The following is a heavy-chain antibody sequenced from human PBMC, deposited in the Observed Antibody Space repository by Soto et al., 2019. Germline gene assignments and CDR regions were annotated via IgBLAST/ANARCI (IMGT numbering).Heavy chain of an antibody. J-gene: IGHJ4*02. D-gene: IGHD6-19*01. CDR2: ISYDGSTK. Sequence: QVQLVESGGGVVQPGRSLRLSCAASGFTFSSYGMYWVRQAPGKGLEWVAVISYDGSTKYYADSVKGRFTISRDNSKKTLYLQMNSLRAEDTALYYCAKERRLHVAVPGEDFDYWGQGSQVTVSS. CDR1: GFTFSSYG. V-gene: IGHV3-30*18. CDR3: AKERRLHVAVPGEDFDY.